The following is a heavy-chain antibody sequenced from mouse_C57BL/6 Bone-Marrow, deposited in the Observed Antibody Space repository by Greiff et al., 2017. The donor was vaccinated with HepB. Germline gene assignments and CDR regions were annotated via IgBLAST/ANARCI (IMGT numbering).Heavy chain of an antibody. CDR2: INPNNGGT. J-gene: IGHJ2*01. V-gene: IGHV1-26*01. CDR3: AKDGKGGY. D-gene: IGHD2-1*01. CDR1: GYTFTDYY. Sequence: VQLQQSGPELVKPGASVKISCKASGYTFTDYYMNWVKQSHGKSLEWIGDINPNNGGTSYNQKFKGKATLTVDKSSSTAYMELRSLTSEDSAVYYCAKDGKGGYWGQGTTLTVSS.